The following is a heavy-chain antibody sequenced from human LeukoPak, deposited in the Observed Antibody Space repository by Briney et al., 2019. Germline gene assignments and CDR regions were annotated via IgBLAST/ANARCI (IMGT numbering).Heavy chain of an antibody. CDR3: ARGLPGYSSSWSGNYYYYMDV. CDR1: GGSFSGYY. CDR2: INHSGST. V-gene: IGHV4-34*01. Sequence: SETLSLTCAVYGGSFSGYYWSWIRQPPGKGLEWIGEINHSGSTNYNPSLKSRVTISVDTSKNQFSLELSSVTAADTAVYYCARGLPGYSSSWSGNYYYYMDVWGKGTTVTVSS. D-gene: IGHD6-13*01. J-gene: IGHJ6*03.